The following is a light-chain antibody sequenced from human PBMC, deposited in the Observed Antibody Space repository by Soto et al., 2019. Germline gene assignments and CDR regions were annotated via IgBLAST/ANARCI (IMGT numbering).Light chain of an antibody. CDR2: EVT. J-gene: IGLJ1*01. V-gene: IGLV2-8*01. Sequence: QSVLTQPPSASGSPGQSVTISCTGTSSDVGGYNYASWYQQHPGKAPKLMIYEVTKRPSGVPDRFSGSKSGNTASLTVSGLQAEDEADYYCSSYAGSNNLVFGTGTKVTVL. CDR3: SSYAGSNNLV. CDR1: SSDVGGYNY.